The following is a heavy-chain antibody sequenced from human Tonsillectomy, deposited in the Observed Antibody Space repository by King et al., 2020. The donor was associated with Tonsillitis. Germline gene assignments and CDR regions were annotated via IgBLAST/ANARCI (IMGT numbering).Heavy chain of an antibody. J-gene: IGHJ6*02. CDR2: IKEDGSEK. CDR3: AGDAEGTGYYYGMDV. CDR1: GFTFSNYW. Sequence: VQLVESGGGLVQPGGSLRLSCAASGFTFSNYWMSWVRQAPGKGLEWVANIKEDGSEKYYVDSVKGRFTISRDNAKNSLYLQMNSLRAEDTAVYYCAGDAEGTGYYYGMDVWGQGTTVTVSS. V-gene: IGHV3-7*03.